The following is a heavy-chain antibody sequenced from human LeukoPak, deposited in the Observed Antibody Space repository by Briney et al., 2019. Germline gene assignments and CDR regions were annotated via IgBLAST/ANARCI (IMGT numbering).Heavy chain of an antibody. CDR3: ASGMVDTAMVPLALGYYGMDV. D-gene: IGHD5-18*01. CDR1: GVSISAYY. V-gene: IGHV4-4*07. J-gene: IGHJ6*02. Sequence: SETLSLTCSVSGVSISAYYWSWIRQPAGKGLEWIGRIYPGESIYASENTNYNPSLKSRVSMSGDTSKNQVSLKLRSVTAADTAVYYCASGMVDTAMVPLALGYYGMDVWGQGTTVTVSS. CDR2: IYPGESIYASENT.